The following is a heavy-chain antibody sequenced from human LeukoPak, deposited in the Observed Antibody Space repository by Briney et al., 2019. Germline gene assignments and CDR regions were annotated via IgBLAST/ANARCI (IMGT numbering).Heavy chain of an antibody. CDR1: NGSISSGGYY. J-gene: IGHJ3*02. D-gene: IGHD2-21*01. CDR3: TKGCCGGAFDI. CDR2: IYYSGST. V-gene: IGHV4-31*03. Sequence: SETLSLTCTVSNGSISSGGYYWTWIRQHPGKGLELIGYIYYSGSTYYNPSLKSRITISVDTSKNQFSLKLSSVTAADTAMYFCTKGCCGGAFDIWGQGTMVTVSS.